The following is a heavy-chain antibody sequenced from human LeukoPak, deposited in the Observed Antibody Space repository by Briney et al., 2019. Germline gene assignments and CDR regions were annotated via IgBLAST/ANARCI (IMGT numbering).Heavy chain of an antibody. V-gene: IGHV4-34*01. CDR1: GGSFSGYY. CDR3: ASLYSGSYYWWY. D-gene: IGHD1-26*01. J-gene: IGHJ4*02. CDR2: INHSGST. Sequence: ASETLSLTCAVYGGSFSGYYWSWIRQPPGKGLEWIGEINHSGSTNYNPSLKSRVTISVDTSKNQFSPKLSSVTAADTAVYYCASLYSGSYYWWYWGQGTLVTVSS.